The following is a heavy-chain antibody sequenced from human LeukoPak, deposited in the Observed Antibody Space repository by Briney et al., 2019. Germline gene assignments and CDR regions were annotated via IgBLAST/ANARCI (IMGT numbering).Heavy chain of an antibody. CDR1: GFTFSSYS. V-gene: IGHV3-21*01. CDR2: ISSSSSYI. J-gene: IGHJ4*02. Sequence: GGSLRLSCAASGFTFSSYSMNWVRQAPGKGLEWVSSISSSSSYIYYADSVKGRFTISRDNAKNSLYLQMNSLRAEDTAVYYCARDPRGYSHGSHFDYWGQGTLASVSS. D-gene: IGHD5-18*01. CDR3: ARDPRGYSHGSHFDY.